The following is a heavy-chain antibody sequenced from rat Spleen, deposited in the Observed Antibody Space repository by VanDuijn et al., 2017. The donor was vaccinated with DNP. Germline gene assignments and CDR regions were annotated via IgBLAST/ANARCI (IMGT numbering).Heavy chain of an antibody. V-gene: IGHV2-19*01. CDR3: TRESWGYVMDA. Sequence: QVQLKESGPGLVQPSQTLSLTCSVSGFSLTDYSIHWVRQPPGQGLAWMGAIWSGGSTDYNSALKSRLSISRDTSKSQVFLKMNSLQTDDTAIYYCTRESWGYVMDAWGQGASVTVSS. CDR2: IWSGGST. D-gene: IGHD5-1*01. J-gene: IGHJ4*01. CDR1: GFSLTDYS.